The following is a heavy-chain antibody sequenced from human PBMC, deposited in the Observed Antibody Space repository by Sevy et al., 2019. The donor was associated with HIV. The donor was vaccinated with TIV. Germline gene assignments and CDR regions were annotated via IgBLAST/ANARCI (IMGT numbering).Heavy chain of an antibody. D-gene: IGHD1-20*01. CDR1: GASMNIYY. J-gene: IGHJ4*02. CDR2: IYYSGTT. V-gene: IGHV4-59*01. Sequence: SETLSLTCTVSGASMNIYYWSWIRQPPGKGLEWIGYIYYSGTTNYNPSLKSRLTISIDTSKNPFSLKLSSVTAADTAMYYWARVGFNWNGVDYWGQGTLVTVSS. CDR3: ARVGFNWNGVDY.